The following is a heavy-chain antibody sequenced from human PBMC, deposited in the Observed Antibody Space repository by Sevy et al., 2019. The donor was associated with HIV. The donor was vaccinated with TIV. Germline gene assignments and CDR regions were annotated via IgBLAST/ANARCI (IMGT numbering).Heavy chain of an antibody. J-gene: IGHJ4*02. D-gene: IGHD3-10*01. Sequence: ASVKVSCKASGYTFSSNGIAWVRQAPGQGLQWMGWIGVYNGNSNYAQNLRDRVTMTTDTSTSTAYMELKSLISDDTAVYYCARVPTYYFGSGTYFDYWGQGTLVTVSS. CDR3: ARVPTYYFGSGTYFDY. CDR1: GYTFSSNG. CDR2: IGVYNGNS. V-gene: IGHV1-18*01.